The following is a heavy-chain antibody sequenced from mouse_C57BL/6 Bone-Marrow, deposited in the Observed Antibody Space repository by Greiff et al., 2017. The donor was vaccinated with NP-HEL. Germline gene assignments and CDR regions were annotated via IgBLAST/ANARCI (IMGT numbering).Heavy chain of an antibody. D-gene: IGHD2-14*01. J-gene: IGHJ4*01. CDR2: IHPNSGST. CDR3: AREGTPCYYAMDY. CDR1: GYTFTSYW. V-gene: IGHV1-64*01. Sequence: QVQLQQPGAELVKPGASVKLSCKASGYTFTSYWMHWVKQRPGQGLEWIGMIHPNSGSTNYNEKFKSKATLTVDKSSSTAYMQLSSLTSEDSAVYYCAREGTPCYYAMDYWGQGTSVTVSS.